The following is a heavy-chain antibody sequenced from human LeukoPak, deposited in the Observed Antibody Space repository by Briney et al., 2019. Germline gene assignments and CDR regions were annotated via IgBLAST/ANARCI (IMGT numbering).Heavy chain of an antibody. CDR3: PKDLMRDRWFGES. D-gene: IGHD3-10*01. V-gene: IGHV3-74*01. CDR2: INSDGSST. Sequence: GGSLRLSCAASGFTFSSYWMHWVRQAPGKGLVWVSRINSDGSSTSYADSVKGRFTISRDTSRNTLYLKMNSLRTDDTAVYYCPKDLMRDRWFGESWGPGTLVTVSS. CDR1: GFTFSSYW. J-gene: IGHJ5*02.